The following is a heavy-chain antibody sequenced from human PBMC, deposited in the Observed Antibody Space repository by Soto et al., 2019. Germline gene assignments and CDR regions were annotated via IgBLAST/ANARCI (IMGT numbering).Heavy chain of an antibody. CDR1: GGSFNRHT. CDR3: ARGWGYDNTDYYYSY. J-gene: IGHJ4*02. Sequence: QVQLVQSGAEVRKPGSSVSVSCKASGGSFNRHTISWVRQAPGQGLEWMGGIIPIFGTANHAQKVQGRVTIIASESTSRVYMEFSRLRSDDTAIYYCARGWGYDNTDYYYSYWGQGTLVIVAA. D-gene: IGHD3-22*01. V-gene: IGHV1-69*01. CDR2: IIPIFGTA.